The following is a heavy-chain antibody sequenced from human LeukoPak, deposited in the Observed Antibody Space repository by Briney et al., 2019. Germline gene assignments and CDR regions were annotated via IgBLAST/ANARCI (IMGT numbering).Heavy chain of an antibody. CDR2: INPNSGNT. D-gene: IGHD1-26*01. CDR1: GYTFTSYE. V-gene: IGHV1-8*01. CDR3: ARESHIVGVTTSRFDP. Sequence: ASVKVSCMASGYTFTSYEINWVRQAPGQGLEWMGWINPNSGNTGYAQTFQGRVTMTRNTSISTAYMELSSLRSEDTAVYYCARESHIVGVTTSRFDPWGQGTLVTVSS. J-gene: IGHJ5*02.